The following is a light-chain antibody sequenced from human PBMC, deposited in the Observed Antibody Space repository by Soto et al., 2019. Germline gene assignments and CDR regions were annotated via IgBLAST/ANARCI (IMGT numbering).Light chain of an antibody. J-gene: IGLJ3*02. CDR3: RSYRASRTHWV. V-gene: IGLV2-14*01. CDR1: SSDVGGYNY. Sequence: QSALTKPASVSGSPGQSITISCPGTSSDVGGYNYVSWYQQHPGKAPKLMIYEVSNRPSGVSNRFSGSKSGNTASLTISGLRAEDEADYYCRSYRASRTHWVFGGGTKLTVL. CDR2: EVS.